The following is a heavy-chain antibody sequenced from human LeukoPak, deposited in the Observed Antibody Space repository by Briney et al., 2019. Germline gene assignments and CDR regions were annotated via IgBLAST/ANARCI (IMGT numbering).Heavy chain of an antibody. CDR3: ARGRIYSDRRAYYSFDY. CDR1: GFTFSTYA. CDR2: VSGRTTNT. Sequence: AGGSLRLSCAASGFTFSTYAMNWVRQAPGKGLEWVSSVSGRTTNTYYADSVKGRFTISRDNAKNSLFLQMNSLRAEDTAVYYCARGRIYSDRRAYYSFDYWGQGTLVTVSS. V-gene: IGHV3-21*01. J-gene: IGHJ4*02. D-gene: IGHD3-22*01.